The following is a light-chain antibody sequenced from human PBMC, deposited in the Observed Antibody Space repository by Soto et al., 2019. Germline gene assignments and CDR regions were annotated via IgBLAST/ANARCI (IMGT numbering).Light chain of an antibody. CDR1: QGISNY. CDR3: KKNASAPLT. CDR2: DAS. Sequence: DIQMTQSPSSLSASVGDRVTITCRASQGISNYLAWYQQKPGKVPRLLIYDASTLQSWVPSMFSGSGSGTDFTLTISSLQPEDVATYYCKKNASAPLTFGTGTTVDIK. V-gene: IGKV1-27*01. J-gene: IGKJ3*01.